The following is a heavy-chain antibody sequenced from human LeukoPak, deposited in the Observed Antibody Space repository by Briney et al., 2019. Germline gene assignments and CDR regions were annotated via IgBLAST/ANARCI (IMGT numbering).Heavy chain of an antibody. J-gene: IGHJ6*03. CDR2: ISGSGGST. CDR1: GFTFSSYS. CDR3: AKDGGDGSGSPNMDV. D-gene: IGHD3-10*01. Sequence: GGSLRLSCAASGFTFSSYSMNWVRQAPGKGREWVSAISGSGGSTYYADSVKGRFTISRDNSKNTLYLQMNSLRAEDTAVYYCAKDGGDGSGSPNMDVWGKGTTVTVSS. V-gene: IGHV3-23*01.